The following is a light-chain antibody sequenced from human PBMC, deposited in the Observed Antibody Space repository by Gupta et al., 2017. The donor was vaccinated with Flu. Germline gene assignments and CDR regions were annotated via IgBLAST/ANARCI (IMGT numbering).Light chain of an antibody. CDR3: QQYNIDPYT. CDR1: ESIGWW. V-gene: IGKV1-5*03. Sequence: DIHLTQSPSTLSASVGDSVTITCRASESIGWWLAWYQKKPGRGPKLLMYKASALHDGVPSRFSGSSSGSEFTLTISSLQPDDFATYSCQQYNIDPYTFGRGTKVEIE. CDR2: KAS. J-gene: IGKJ2*01.